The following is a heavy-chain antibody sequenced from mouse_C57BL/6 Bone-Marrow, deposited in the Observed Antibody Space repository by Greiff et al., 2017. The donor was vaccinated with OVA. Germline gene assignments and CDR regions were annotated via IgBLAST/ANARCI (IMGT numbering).Heavy chain of an antibody. J-gene: IGHJ2*01. CDR2: ISDGGSYT. CDR1: GFTFSSYA. V-gene: IGHV5-4*01. Sequence: EVQRVESGGGLVKPGGSLKLSCAASGFTFSSYAMSWVRQTPEKRLEWVATISDGGSYTYYPDNVKGRFTISRDNAKNNLYLQMSHLKSEDTAMYYCAREIDDGYDVDYWGQGTTLTVSS. CDR3: AREIDDGYDVDY. D-gene: IGHD2-2*01.